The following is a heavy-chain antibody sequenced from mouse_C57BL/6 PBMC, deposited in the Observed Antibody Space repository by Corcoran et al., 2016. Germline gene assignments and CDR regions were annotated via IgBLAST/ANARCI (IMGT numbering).Heavy chain of an antibody. Sequence: DVQLQQSGPELLKPGASVKIPCKASGYTFTDYNMDWVKQSHGKSLEWIGDINPNNGGTIYNQKFKGKATLTVDKSSSTAYMELRSLTSEDTAVYYCARSLLLRYRYFDVWGTGTTVTVSS. CDR1: GYTFTDYN. V-gene: IGHV1-18*01. D-gene: IGHD1-1*01. CDR2: INPNNGGT. CDR3: ARSLLLRYRYFDV. J-gene: IGHJ1*03.